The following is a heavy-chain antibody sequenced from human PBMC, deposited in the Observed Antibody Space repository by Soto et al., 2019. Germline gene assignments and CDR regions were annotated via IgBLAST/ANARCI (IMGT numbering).Heavy chain of an antibody. V-gene: IGHV4-34*01. D-gene: IGHD4-17*01. J-gene: IGHJ1*01. CDR3: ARAGQPTVTQYFQH. CDR1: GGSFSGYY. Sequence: SETLSLTCAVYGGSFSGYYWSWMRQPPGKGLEWIGEISHSGSTNYNPSLKSRVTILVDTSKNQFSLKLSSVTAADTAVYYCARAGQPTVTQYFQHWGQGTLVTVSS. CDR2: ISHSGST.